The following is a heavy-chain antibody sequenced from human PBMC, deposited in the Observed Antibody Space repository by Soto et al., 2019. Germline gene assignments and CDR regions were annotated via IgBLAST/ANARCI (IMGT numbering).Heavy chain of an antibody. V-gene: IGHV3-33*01. CDR3: ARGDGDSHFDY. CDR1: GFTFSSYG. CDR2: IWYDGSNK. D-gene: IGHD4-17*01. J-gene: IGHJ4*02. Sequence: PGGSLRLSCAASGFTFSSYGMHWVRQAPGKGLEWVAVIWYDGSNKYYADTVKGRFTISRDNSKNTLYLQMNSLRAEDTAVYYCARGDGDSHFDYWGQGTLVTSPQ.